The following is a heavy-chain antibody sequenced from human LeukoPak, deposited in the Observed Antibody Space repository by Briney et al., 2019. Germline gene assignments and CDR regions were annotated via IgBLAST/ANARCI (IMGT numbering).Heavy chain of an antibody. CDR1: GFTFSIYA. CDR3: ARDGYDSMWRRAFQH. V-gene: IGHV3-30-3*01. D-gene: IGHD3-22*01. CDR2: VSYDENSK. Sequence: GRSLRLSCAASGFTFSIYAMHWVRQAPGKGLEWGAVVSYDENSKYYADSVKGGCPIYRDNSKNTLSLQMNSLRAEDTPVYYCARDGYDSMWRRAFQHSGQGTLVTVSS. J-gene: IGHJ1*01.